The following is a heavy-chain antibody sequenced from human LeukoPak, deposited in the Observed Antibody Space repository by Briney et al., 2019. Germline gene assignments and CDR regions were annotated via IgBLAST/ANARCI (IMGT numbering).Heavy chain of an antibody. J-gene: IGHJ4*02. CDR3: ARPPYGGVDY. Sequence: PGGSLRLSCAASRLTVSSYMSWVRQAPGKGLEWVSVIYSGRSIYYADSVKGRFTISRDKSKNTLYLQMNSLRAEDTAVYYCARPPYGGVDYWGQGTLVTVSS. CDR2: IYSGRSI. CDR1: RLTVSSY. V-gene: IGHV3-66*04. D-gene: IGHD4-23*01.